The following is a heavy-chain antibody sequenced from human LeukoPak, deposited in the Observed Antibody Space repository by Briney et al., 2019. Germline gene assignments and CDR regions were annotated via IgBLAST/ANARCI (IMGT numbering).Heavy chain of an antibody. V-gene: IGHV4-34*01. CDR1: GGSFSGCY. J-gene: IGHJ4*02. D-gene: IGHD3-10*01. CDR3: ARGGYYYGSGSYYEVRSYYFDY. Sequence: SETLSLTCAVYGGSFSGCYWSWIRQPPGKGLEWIGEINHSGSTNYNPSLKSRVTISVDTSKNQFSLKLSSVTAADTAVYYCARGGYYYGSGSYYEVRSYYFDYWGQGTLVTVSS. CDR2: INHSGST.